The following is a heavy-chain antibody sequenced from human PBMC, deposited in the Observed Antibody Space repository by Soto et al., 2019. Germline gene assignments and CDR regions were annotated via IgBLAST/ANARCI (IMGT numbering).Heavy chain of an antibody. CDR1: GFTFSTYA. Sequence: EVQLLESGGGLVQPGGSLRLSCAASGFTFSTYAIIWVRQAPGKGLEWVSGISGSGGSTYYADSVKGRFTISRDNSKNTLYLRMNSLRADDTAVYYCAKGVSSSGPVDYYYGMDVWGRGTTVTVS. J-gene: IGHJ6*02. D-gene: IGHD6-19*01. V-gene: IGHV3-23*01. CDR2: ISGSGGST. CDR3: AKGVSSSGPVDYYYGMDV.